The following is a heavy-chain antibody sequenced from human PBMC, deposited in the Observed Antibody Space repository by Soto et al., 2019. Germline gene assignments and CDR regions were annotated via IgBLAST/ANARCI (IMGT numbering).Heavy chain of an antibody. Sequence: EASVKVSCKASGGTFSSYAISWVRQAPGQGLEWMGGIIPIFGTANYAQKFQGRVTITADESTSTAYMELSSLRSEDTAVYYCARNGYSSGWYEIDYWGRGTLVTVSS. CDR3: ARNGYSSGWYEIDY. CDR1: GGTFSSYA. J-gene: IGHJ4*02. D-gene: IGHD6-19*01. CDR2: IIPIFGTA. V-gene: IGHV1-69*13.